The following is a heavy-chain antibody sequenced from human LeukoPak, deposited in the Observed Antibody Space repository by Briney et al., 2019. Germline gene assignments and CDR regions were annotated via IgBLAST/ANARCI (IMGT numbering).Heavy chain of an antibody. CDR1: GYTFTGYY. J-gene: IGHJ4*02. D-gene: IGHD6-13*01. V-gene: IGHV1-2*02. CDR3: ARDSSSWYGGFDY. Sequence: ASVKVSCKASGYTFTGYYMHWVRQAPRQGLEWMGWINPNSGGTNYAQKFQGRVTMTRDTSISTAYMELSRLRSDDTAVYYCARDSSSWYGGFDYWGQGTLVTVSS. CDR2: INPNSGGT.